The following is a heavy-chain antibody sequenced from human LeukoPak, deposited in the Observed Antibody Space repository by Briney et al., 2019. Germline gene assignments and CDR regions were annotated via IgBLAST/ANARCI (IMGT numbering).Heavy chain of an antibody. CDR2: ISSSGSTI. CDR3: AELGITMIGGV. J-gene: IGHJ6*04. CDR1: GFTFSSYE. D-gene: IGHD3-10*02. Sequence: PGGSLRLSSAPSGFTFSSYEMNWVREAPEKGLWRVSYISSSGSTIYYADSVKGRFTISRDNAKNSLYLQMNSLRAEDTAVYYCAELGITMIGGVWGKGTTVTISS. V-gene: IGHV3-48*03.